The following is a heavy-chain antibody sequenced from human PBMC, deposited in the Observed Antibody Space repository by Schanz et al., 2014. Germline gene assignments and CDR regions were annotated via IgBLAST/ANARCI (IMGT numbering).Heavy chain of an antibody. V-gene: IGHV3-11*01. CDR1: GFTFSDSF. CDR3: AAHDTLSTTACYPS. Sequence: QVLLVESGGGLVKPGGSLRLSCSASGFTFSDSFMSWIRQTPGKGLEWLSYISSSGNIIHYAASVKGRFTISRDNAKISLYLQMTGLRAEDTAVYYCAAHDTLSTTACYPSWGQGTLVAVSS. CDR2: ISSSGNII. D-gene: IGHD2-2*01. J-gene: IGHJ4*02.